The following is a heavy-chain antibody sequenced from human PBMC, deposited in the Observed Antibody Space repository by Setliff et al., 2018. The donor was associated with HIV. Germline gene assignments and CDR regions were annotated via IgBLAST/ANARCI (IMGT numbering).Heavy chain of an antibody. CDR1: GFSFSNYA. CDR3: ARDLGYSSSWYYYYGMDV. J-gene: IGHJ6*02. D-gene: IGHD6-13*01. V-gene: IGHV3-7*01. CDR2: IKEDGSEK. Sequence: GGSLRLSCAASGFSFSNYAMTWVRQAPGKGLEWVANIKEDGSEKYYMDSVKGRFTISRDNSKNTLYLQMNSLRAEDTAVYYCARDLGYSSSWYYYYGMDVWGQGTTVTVSS.